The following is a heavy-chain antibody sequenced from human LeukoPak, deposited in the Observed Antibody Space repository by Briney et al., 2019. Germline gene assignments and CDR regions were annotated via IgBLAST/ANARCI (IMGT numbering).Heavy chain of an antibody. D-gene: IGHD1-14*01. CDR1: GFPFNNYA. V-gene: IGHV3-23*01. Sequence: PGGSLRPSCAAPGFPFNNYAMSGVRQAPGKGLEWVSAISACGVVTYYEDSVKRRFTISRENSKKKVLLQMNSQRAEDTAVFCCARVRLDRSERNLDAFENWGQGTMVTVSS. CDR2: ISACGVVT. J-gene: IGHJ3*02. CDR3: ARVRLDRSERNLDAFEN.